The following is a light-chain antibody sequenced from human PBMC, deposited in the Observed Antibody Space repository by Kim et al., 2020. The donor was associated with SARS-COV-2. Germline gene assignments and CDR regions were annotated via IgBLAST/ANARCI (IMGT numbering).Light chain of an antibody. V-gene: IGKV1-8*01. J-gene: IGKJ3*01. CDR1: ESVGSY. CDR2: AAS. Sequence: AIRMTQSPSALSASRGDRVTLTCRASESVGSYLAWYQQKPGKAPHLLVYAASTLQTGVPSRFSGSGSGTNFTLTISCLQSDDFGSYYCKQYYRDPPTFGPGTKVDIK. CDR3: KQYYRDPPT.